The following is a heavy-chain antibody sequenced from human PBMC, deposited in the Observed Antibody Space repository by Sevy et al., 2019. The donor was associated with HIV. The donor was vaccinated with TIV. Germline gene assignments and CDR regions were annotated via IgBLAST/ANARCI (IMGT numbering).Heavy chain of an antibody. CDR2: ISTSSTV. D-gene: IGHD2-21*01. CDR1: GFTFSSYS. J-gene: IGHJ3*02. V-gene: IGHV3-48*02. Sequence: GGSLRLSCATSGFTFSSYSMNWVRQAPGKGLDWISYISTSSTVYYADSAKGRFTISRDNAKNSLYLQMNSLRDEDTAVYYCARGIGSADAFDIWGQGTMVTVSS. CDR3: ARGIGSADAFDI.